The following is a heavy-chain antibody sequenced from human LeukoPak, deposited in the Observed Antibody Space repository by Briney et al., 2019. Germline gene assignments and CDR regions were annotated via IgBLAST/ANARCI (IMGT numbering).Heavy chain of an antibody. D-gene: IGHD3-16*01. CDR3: AKGGGGGRYHFDY. Sequence: GGSLRLSCSASGFTFSSYAMHWVRQAPGKGLEYVSAISSNGGSTYYADSVKGRFTISRDNSKNTLYLQLNSLRAEDTAVYYCAKGGGGGRYHFDYWGQGTLVTVSS. CDR2: ISSNGGST. J-gene: IGHJ4*02. V-gene: IGHV3-64*04. CDR1: GFTFSSYA.